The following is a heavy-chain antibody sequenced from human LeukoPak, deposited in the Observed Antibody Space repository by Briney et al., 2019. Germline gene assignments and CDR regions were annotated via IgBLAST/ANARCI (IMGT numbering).Heavy chain of an antibody. J-gene: IGHJ5*02. Sequence: SETLSLTCAVYGGSFSGYYWSWIRQPPGKGLEWIGEINHSGSTNYNPSLKSRVTISVDTSKNQFSLKLSSVTAADTAVYYCASTGRDCSSTSCQINWFDPWGQGTLVTVSS. V-gene: IGHV4-34*01. CDR3: ASTGRDCSSTSCQINWFDP. D-gene: IGHD2-2*01. CDR2: INHSGST. CDR1: GGSFSGYY.